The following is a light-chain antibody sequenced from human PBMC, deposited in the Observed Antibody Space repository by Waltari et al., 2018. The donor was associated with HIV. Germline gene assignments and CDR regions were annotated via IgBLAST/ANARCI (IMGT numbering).Light chain of an antibody. CDR2: GNY. Sequence: QSVLTQPPSVSGAPGQRVTISCTGSSSNIGANSDVHWYQQFPGTAPKLLLSGNYDRPSGVPDRFSGSRSGTSASLAITGLQADDEADYYCQSYDSSLSGSVVFGGGTKLTVL. CDR3: QSYDSSLSGSVV. J-gene: IGLJ2*01. V-gene: IGLV1-40*01. CDR1: SSNIGANSD.